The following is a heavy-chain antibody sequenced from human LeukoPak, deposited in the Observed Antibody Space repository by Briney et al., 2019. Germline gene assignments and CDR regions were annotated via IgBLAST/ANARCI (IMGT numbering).Heavy chain of an antibody. CDR1: DGSTTGYY. V-gene: IGHV4-59*08. Sequence: SETLSLTCSVSDGSTTGYYWSWIRHLPGKGLEWIAYVYYTGRTLYNPSLESRVTISVDTSKTQFSLTVTSVTAADTAVYYCARHMSVSYDAFDLWGRGTTVTVSS. J-gene: IGHJ3*01. D-gene: IGHD3-10*01. CDR3: ARHMSVSYDAFDL. CDR2: VYYTGRT.